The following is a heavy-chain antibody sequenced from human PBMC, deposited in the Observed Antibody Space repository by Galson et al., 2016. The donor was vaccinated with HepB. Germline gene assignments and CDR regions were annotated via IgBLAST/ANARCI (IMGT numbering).Heavy chain of an antibody. Sequence: SLRLSCAASGFTFVTYAMHWVRQAPGKGLEWVALISFDGGKITYAESVKGRFTISRDNSKNALYLQMNSLGAEDTAVYYCASLLVTATPDYWGQGTLVTVSS. CDR1: GFTFVTYA. V-gene: IGHV3-30-3*01. J-gene: IGHJ4*02. D-gene: IGHD2-15*01. CDR3: ASLLVTATPDY. CDR2: ISFDGGKI.